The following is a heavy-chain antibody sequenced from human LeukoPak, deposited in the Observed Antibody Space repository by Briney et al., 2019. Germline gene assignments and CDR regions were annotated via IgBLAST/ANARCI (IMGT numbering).Heavy chain of an antibody. D-gene: IGHD5-12*01. CDR2: ISAYNGNT. J-gene: IGHJ6*03. CDR3: ARSDSGFYYYYYMDV. CDR1: GYTFTSYG. Sequence: GASVKVSCKASGYTFTSYGISWVRQAPGQGLEWMGWISAYNGNTNYAQKLQGRVTMTTDTSTSTAYMELRSLRSDDTAVYYCARSDSGFYYYYYMDVWGKGTTVTVSS. V-gene: IGHV1-18*01.